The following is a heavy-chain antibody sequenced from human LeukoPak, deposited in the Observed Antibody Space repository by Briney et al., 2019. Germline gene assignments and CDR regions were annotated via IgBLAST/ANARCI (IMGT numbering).Heavy chain of an antibody. CDR2: IYSSGST. CDR3: ARDGLEGAARSYDP. CDR1: GGSISSYSYY. J-gene: IGHJ5*02. Sequence: PSETLSLTCTVSGGSISSYSYYWSWIRQPAGKGLEWIGRIYSSGSTNYNPSLKSRVTMSIDTSKNQFSLKLSSVTAADTAVYYCARDGLEGAARSYDPWGQGTLVTVSS. D-gene: IGHD6-6*01. V-gene: IGHV4-61*02.